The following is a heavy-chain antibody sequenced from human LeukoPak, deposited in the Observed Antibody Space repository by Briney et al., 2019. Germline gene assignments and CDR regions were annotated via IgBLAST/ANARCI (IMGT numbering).Heavy chain of an antibody. CDR3: ARGYGSGSYYTGNWFDP. V-gene: IGHV3-48*03. J-gene: IGHJ5*02. CDR2: ISSSGSTI. CDR1: GFTFSSYE. Sequence: GGSLRLSCAASGFTFSSYEMNWVRQAPGKGLEWVSYISSSGSTIYYADSVKGRFTISRDNAKNSLYLQMNSLRAEDTAVYYCARGYGSGSYYTGNWFDPWGQGTLVTVSS. D-gene: IGHD3-10*01.